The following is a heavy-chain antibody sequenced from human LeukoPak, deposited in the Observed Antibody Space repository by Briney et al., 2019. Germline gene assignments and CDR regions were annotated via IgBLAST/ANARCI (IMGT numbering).Heavy chain of an antibody. CDR1: GGSISSYY. CDR2: IYTSGST. J-gene: IGHJ1*01. D-gene: IGHD3-22*01. CDR3: ARADSSGYFPTDGAEYFQH. V-gene: IGHV4-4*07. Sequence: SETLSLTCTVSGGSISSYYWSWIRQPAGKGLEWIGRIYTSGSTNYNPSLKSRVTMSVDTSKNQFSLKLSSVTAADTAVYYCARADSSGYFPTDGAEYFQHWGQGTLVTVSS.